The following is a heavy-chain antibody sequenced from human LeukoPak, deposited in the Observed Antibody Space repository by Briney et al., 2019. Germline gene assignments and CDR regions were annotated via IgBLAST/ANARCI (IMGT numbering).Heavy chain of an antibody. CDR2: INPSGGST. V-gene: IGHV1-46*01. CDR3: ARVRDGYNDAYDI. CDR1: GYTFTSYY. Sequence: ASVKVSGKASGYTFTSYYMHWVRQAPGQGLEWMGIINPSGGSTSYAQDFQGRLTLTGDTSTSTVYMELSSLRSEDTAVYYCARVRDGYNDAYDIWGQGTMVTVTS. J-gene: IGHJ3*02. D-gene: IGHD5-24*01.